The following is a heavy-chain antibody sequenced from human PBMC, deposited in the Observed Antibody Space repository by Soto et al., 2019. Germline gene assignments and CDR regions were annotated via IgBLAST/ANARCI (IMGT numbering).Heavy chain of an antibody. CDR3: ASSRYYYYYYGMDG. V-gene: IGHV4-61*01. Sequence: SETLSLTCTVSGGSVSSGSYYWSWIRQPPGKGLEWIGYIYYSGSTNYNPSLKSRVTISVDTSKNQFSLKLSSVTAADTAVYYCASSRYYYYYYGMDGWGQGTTVTVSS. CDR1: GGSVSSGSYY. D-gene: IGHD6-13*01. J-gene: IGHJ6*02. CDR2: IYYSGST.